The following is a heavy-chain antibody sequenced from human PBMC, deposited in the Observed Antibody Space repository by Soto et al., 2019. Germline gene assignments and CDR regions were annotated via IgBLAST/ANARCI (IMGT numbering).Heavy chain of an antibody. CDR1: GFTFSSYS. Sequence: GGSLRLSCASSGFTFSSYSMNWVRQAPGKGLEWVSSISSSSSYIYYADSVKGRFTISRDNAKNSLYLQMNSLRAEDTAVYYCARDTRGDYYGSGSYHIPNYGMDVWGQGTTVTVSS. D-gene: IGHD3-10*01. J-gene: IGHJ6*02. CDR3: ARDTRGDYYGSGSYHIPNYGMDV. CDR2: ISSSSSYI. V-gene: IGHV3-21*01.